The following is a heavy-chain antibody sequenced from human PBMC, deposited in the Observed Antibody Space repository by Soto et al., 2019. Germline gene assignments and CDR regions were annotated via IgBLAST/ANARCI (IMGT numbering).Heavy chain of an antibody. D-gene: IGHD1-26*01. CDR2: TYYRSKWYN. CDR3: ARVRVTGSPSPEAFDI. V-gene: IGHV6-1*01. Sequence: SQTLSLTCAISGDSVSTNSAAWNWIRQSPSRGLEWLGRTYYRSKWYNDYAVSVKSRITINPDTSKNHFSLQLSSVTPEDTAVYYCARVRVTGSPSPEAFDIWGQGTMVTV. J-gene: IGHJ3*02. CDR1: GDSVSTNSAA.